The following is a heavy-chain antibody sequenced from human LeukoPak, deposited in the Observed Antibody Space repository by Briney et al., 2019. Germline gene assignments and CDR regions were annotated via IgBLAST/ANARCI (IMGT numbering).Heavy chain of an antibody. D-gene: IGHD2-2*01. J-gene: IGHJ4*02. CDR1: GFTFSSYW. Sequence: GGSLRLSCAASGFTFSSYWMHWVRQAPGKGLEWVSYISTSSGTMYYADSVKGRFTISRDNAQNSLYLQMNSLTAEDTAVYYCAREGSAADDFDYWGQGTLVTVSS. V-gene: IGHV3-48*04. CDR3: AREGSAADDFDY. CDR2: ISTSSGTM.